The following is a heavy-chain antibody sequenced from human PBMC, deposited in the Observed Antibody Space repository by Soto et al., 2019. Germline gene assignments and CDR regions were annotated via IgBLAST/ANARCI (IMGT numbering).Heavy chain of an antibody. CDR2: ISGSGSAI. CDR3: ARDPHY. J-gene: IGHJ4*02. Sequence: GGSLRLSCAASGVPFSRYNMNWVRQAPGKGLEWVSYISGSGSAIYHADSVKGRFTISRDNAKNSLFLQMNSLRDEDTAVYYCARDPHYWGQGILVTVSS. CDR1: GVPFSRYN. V-gene: IGHV3-48*02.